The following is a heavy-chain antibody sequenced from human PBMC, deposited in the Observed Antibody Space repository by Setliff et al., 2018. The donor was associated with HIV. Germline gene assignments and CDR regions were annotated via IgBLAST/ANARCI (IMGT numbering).Heavy chain of an antibody. CDR3: ARNDAFDI. V-gene: IGHV4-59*08. J-gene: IGHJ3*02. CDR2: IYYGST. CDR1: GDSITRYY. Sequence: PSETLSLTCTVSGDSITRYYWNWIRQPPGKGLEWIGYIYYGSTHYNPSFEGRVTISVDTSKNQFSLKLSSVTAADTAVYYCARNDAFDIWGQGTLVTVSS.